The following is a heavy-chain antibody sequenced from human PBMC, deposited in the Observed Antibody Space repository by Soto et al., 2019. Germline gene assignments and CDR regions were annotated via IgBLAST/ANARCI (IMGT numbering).Heavy chain of an antibody. V-gene: IGHV1-2*04. CDR3: ARFDGEVRGALGMDV. D-gene: IGHD3-10*01. CDR1: GYTFTGYY. J-gene: IGHJ6*02. CDR2: INPNSGGT. Sequence: ASVKVSCKASGYTFTGYYMHWVRQAPGQGLEWMGWINPNSGGTNYAQKFQGWVTMTRDTSISTAYMELSRLRYDDTAVYYCARFDGEVRGALGMDVWGQGTTVTVSS.